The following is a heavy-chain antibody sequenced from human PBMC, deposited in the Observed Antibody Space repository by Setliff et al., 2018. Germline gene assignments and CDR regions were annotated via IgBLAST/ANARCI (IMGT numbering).Heavy chain of an antibody. Sequence: KSSETLSLTCSVYGRSLSGYYWSWIRQPPGKGLEWIGEINHSGSTNYNPSLKSRVTISVDTSKNHFSLKLSSVNAADTAVYYCARAIYSSGWYLRYYYYMDVWSKGTTVTVS. CDR1: GRSLSGYY. CDR3: ARAIYSSGWYLRYYYYMDV. J-gene: IGHJ6*03. D-gene: IGHD6-19*01. CDR2: INHSGST. V-gene: IGHV4-34*01.